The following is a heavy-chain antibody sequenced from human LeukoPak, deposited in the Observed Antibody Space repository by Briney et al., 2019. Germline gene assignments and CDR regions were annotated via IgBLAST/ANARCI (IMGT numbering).Heavy chain of an antibody. CDR1: GFTFSNYA. Sequence: GGSLRLSCAASGFTFSNYAMMWVRQAPGKGLEWVSGISGSGDSTYYADSVKGRFTLSRDNSKNTLYLQMNSLRADDTAVYYCAKVPTFGYYYDSSGYSIYWGQGTLVNVSS. CDR2: ISGSGDST. CDR3: AKVPTFGYYYDSSGYSIY. D-gene: IGHD3-22*01. J-gene: IGHJ4*02. V-gene: IGHV3-23*01.